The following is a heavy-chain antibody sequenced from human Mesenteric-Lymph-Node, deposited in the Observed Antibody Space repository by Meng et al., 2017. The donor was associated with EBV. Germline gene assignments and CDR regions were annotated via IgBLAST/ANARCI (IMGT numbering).Heavy chain of an antibody. D-gene: IGHD3-22*01. CDR3: ARTYYYDSSGYAPFDY. V-gene: IGHV4-39*07. CDR1: GGSVSSSSYY. Sequence: QLPLQESGPGLVKPSATLSLTCIVSGGSVSSSSYYWGWIRQPPGKGLEWIGSIYYSGSIYYNPSLKSRVTISVDTSKNQFSLKLSSVTAADTAVYYCARTYYYDSSGYAPFDYWGQGTLVTVSS. CDR2: IYYSGSI. J-gene: IGHJ4*02.